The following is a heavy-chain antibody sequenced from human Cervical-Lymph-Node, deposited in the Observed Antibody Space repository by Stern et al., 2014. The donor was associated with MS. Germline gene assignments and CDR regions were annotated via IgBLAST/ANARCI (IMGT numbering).Heavy chain of an antibody. V-gene: IGHV3-33*01. CDR2: IWYDGSNP. D-gene: IGHD6-13*01. CDR1: GFTFSRYA. Sequence: VQLVESGGGVVQPGRSLRLSCAASGFTFSRYAMHWVRQAPGKGLEWVALIWYDGSNPDYANSGTGRFTISRDNFKNTLYLQMNSLRAEDTAVYYCASAYSSSHYYFDYWGQGTLVTVSS. CDR3: ASAYSSSHYYFDY. J-gene: IGHJ4*02.